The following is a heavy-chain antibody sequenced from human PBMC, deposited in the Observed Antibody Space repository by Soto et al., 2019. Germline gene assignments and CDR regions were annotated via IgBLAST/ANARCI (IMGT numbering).Heavy chain of an antibody. CDR2: IWYDGSNK. CDR1: GFTFSSYG. CDR3: ARVQGFTIFGPPHY. D-gene: IGHD3-3*01. Sequence: GSLRLSCAASGFTFSSYGMHWVRQAPGKGLEWVAVIWYDGSNKYYADSVKGRFTISRDNSKNTLYLQMNSLRAEDTAVYYCARVQGFTIFGPPHYWGQGTLVTVSS. V-gene: IGHV3-33*01. J-gene: IGHJ4*02.